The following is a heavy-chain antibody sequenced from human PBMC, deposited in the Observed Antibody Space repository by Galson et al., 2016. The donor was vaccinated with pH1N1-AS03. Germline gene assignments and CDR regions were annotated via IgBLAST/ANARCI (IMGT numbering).Heavy chain of an antibody. D-gene: IGHD4/OR15-4a*01. CDR3: ARVMVINSISRDFDI. V-gene: IGHV3-53*05. J-gene: IGHJ3*02. CDR2: IYSGGST. CDR1: AFTASSNF. Sequence: LRLSCAASAFTASSNFMTWVRQAPGKGLEWVSVIYSGGSTFYADSVKGRFTISRANSKNTLYLQMNSLSAEDAAVYYCARVMVINSISRDFDIWGQGTMVTVSS.